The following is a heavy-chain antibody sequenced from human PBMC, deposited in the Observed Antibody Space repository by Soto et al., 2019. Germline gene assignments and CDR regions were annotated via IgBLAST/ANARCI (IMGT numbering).Heavy chain of an antibody. Sequence: PSETLSLTCTVSGGSISSSSYYWGWIRQPPGKGLEWIGSIYYSGSTYYNPSLKSRVTISVDTSKNQFSLKLSSVTAADTAVYYCARDLSTSPYAFDIWGQGTMVTVSS. V-gene: IGHV4-39*02. J-gene: IGHJ3*02. CDR2: IYYSGST. D-gene: IGHD6-6*01. CDR1: GGSISSSSYY. CDR3: ARDLSTSPYAFDI.